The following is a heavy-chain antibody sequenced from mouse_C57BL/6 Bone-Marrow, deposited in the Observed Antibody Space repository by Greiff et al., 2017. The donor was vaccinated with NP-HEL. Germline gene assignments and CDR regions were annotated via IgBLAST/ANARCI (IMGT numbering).Heavy chain of an antibody. CDR3: SHGSSYVGFAY. D-gene: IGHD1-1*01. Sequence: VQLQQSGAELVRPGASVKLSCTASGFNIKDDYMHWVKQRPEQGLEWIGWIDPENGDTEYASKFQGKATITADTSSNTAYLQLSSLTSEDTAVYYCSHGSSYVGFAYWGQGTLVTVSA. V-gene: IGHV14-4*01. CDR1: GFNIKDDY. CDR2: IDPENGDT. J-gene: IGHJ3*01.